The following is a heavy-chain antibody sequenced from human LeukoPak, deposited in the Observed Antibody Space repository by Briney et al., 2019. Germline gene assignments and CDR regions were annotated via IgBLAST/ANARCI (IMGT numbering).Heavy chain of an antibody. CDR2: IIPIFGTA. V-gene: IGHV1-69*06. CDR1: GGTFSSCA. CDR3: ARRGGKNYGDYVVYDKYMDV. D-gene: IGHD4-17*01. Sequence: SVKVSCKASGGTFSSCAISWVRQAPGQGLEWMGGIIPIFGTANYAQKFQGRVTITADKSTSTAYMELRSLRSDDTAVYYCARRGGKNYGDYVVYDKYMDVWGTGTTVTVSS. J-gene: IGHJ6*03.